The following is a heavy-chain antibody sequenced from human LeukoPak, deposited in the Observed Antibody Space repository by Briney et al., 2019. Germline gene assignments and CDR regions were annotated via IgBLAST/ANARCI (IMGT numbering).Heavy chain of an antibody. J-gene: IGHJ4*02. D-gene: IGHD3-3*01. CDR1: GGSISSYY. Sequence: SETLSLTCTVSGGSISSYYWSWIRQPPGKGLEWIAYIYNSGNTNYNPSLKSRVTMSLDTSKDQFSLKLSSETAADTALYYCARGKIFGVVEYYFDYWGQGTLVTVSS. CDR2: IYNSGNT. V-gene: IGHV4-59*01. CDR3: ARGKIFGVVEYYFDY.